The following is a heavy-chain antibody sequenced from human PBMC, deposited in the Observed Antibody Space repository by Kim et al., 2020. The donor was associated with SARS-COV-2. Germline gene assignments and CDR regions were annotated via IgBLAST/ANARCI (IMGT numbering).Heavy chain of an antibody. Sequence: SETLSLTCGVDGGSLSHYYWSWIRQPPGKGLEWIGEINDRGNTNYNPSLKSRVTISVDTSKNQFSLKVSSVTAADTAIYYCARDMSPPDAFDIWGQGKSVTVSS. V-gene: IGHV4-34*01. J-gene: IGHJ3*02. CDR1: GGSLSHYY. CDR2: INDRGNT. CDR3: ARDMSPPDAFDI.